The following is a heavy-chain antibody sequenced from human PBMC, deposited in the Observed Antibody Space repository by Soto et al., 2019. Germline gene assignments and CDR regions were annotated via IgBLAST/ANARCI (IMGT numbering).Heavy chain of an antibody. J-gene: IGHJ5*02. V-gene: IGHV4-39*01. CDR2: IYYSWTA. CDR1: GGSIIGSGFH. Sequence: QLQLRESGPGLVKPSETLSLTCTVSGGSIIGSGFHWAWIRQPPGKGLEWIGSIYYSWTANYSPSLKSRLAIDVDTSKNQFSLRLSSVTAADTAVYYCATRSGDYVGWFDPWGQGTRVTVSS. CDR3: ATRSGDYVGWFDP. D-gene: IGHD4-17*01.